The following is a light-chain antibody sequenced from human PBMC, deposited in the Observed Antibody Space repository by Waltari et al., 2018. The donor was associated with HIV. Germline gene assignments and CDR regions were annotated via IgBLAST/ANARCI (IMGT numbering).Light chain of an antibody. Sequence: QSVLTQPPSASGAPGQSITISCSGSTSNIGTNTVNWYQQVPGSAPSLLFYTDNQRFTGVPDRFSGSKSGTSASLAINGLQSEDEASYFCATWDDSLNGLVFGTGTWVTVL. V-gene: IGLV1-44*01. CDR2: TDN. J-gene: IGLJ1*01. CDR1: TSNIGTNT. CDR3: ATWDDSLNGLV.